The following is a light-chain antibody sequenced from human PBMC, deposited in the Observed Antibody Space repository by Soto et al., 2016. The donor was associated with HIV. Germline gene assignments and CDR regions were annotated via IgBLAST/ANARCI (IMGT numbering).Light chain of an antibody. CDR3: QSYANAPWT. Sequence: DIQLTQSPAFLSASVGDRVTITCRASQGINNYLVWYQQKPGRLPEALIYATSTLQSGVPSRFSGSGSGTDFTLTISSLQPEDVATYYCQSYANAPWTFGQGTKVEIK. J-gene: IGKJ1*01. CDR1: QGINNY. CDR2: ATS. V-gene: IGKV1-27*01.